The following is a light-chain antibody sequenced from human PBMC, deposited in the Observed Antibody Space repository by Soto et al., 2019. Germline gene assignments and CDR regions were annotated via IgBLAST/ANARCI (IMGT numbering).Light chain of an antibody. J-gene: IGKJ1*01. CDR1: QTIVNN. Sequence: EIVMTQSPATLSVSPGERATLSCRASQTIVNNLAWYRQKPGQAPRLLMYGVSTRATGVPARFSGSESWPEITITIGSQQAEDFSVYYGQQYNHWPPATCGQGTKVEIK. CDR2: GVS. V-gene: IGKV3-15*01. CDR3: QQYNHWPPAT.